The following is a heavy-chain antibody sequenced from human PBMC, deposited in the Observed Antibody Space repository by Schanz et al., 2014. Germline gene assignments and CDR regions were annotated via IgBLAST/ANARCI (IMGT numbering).Heavy chain of an antibody. J-gene: IGHJ5*02. CDR1: GYTFTSYS. V-gene: IGHV1-46*01. Sequence: QVQLVQSGAEVKKPGASVKVSCKASGYTFTSYSMHWVRQAPGQGLEWMGIINLSGGSTNNAQKFQGRVTITRDTSASTAYMELTSLRSEDTAVYYCAREVGLYDRGWFDPWGQGTLVTVSS. CDR2: INLSGGST. D-gene: IGHD3-22*01. CDR3: AREVGLYDRGWFDP.